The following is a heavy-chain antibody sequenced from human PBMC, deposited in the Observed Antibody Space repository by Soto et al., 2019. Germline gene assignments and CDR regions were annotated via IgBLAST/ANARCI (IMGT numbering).Heavy chain of an antibody. CDR2: INPNSGGT. J-gene: IGHJ4*02. CDR3: ARGLGYSYGLYYFDY. V-gene: IGHV1-2*04. CDR1: GYTFTGYY. Sequence: ASVKVSCKASGYTFTGYYMHWVRQAPGQGLEWMGWINPNSGGTNYAQKFQGWVTMTRDTCISTAYMERRRLRSDDTAVYYWARGLGYSYGLYYFDYWGKGTLVTVSS. D-gene: IGHD5-18*01.